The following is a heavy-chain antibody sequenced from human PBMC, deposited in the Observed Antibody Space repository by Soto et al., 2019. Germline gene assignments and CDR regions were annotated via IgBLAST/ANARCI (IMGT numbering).Heavy chain of an antibody. V-gene: IGHV3-30-3*01. D-gene: IGHD3-10*01. CDR3: ARALPILSSYLISQ. Sequence: KGLEWVAVISYDGSNKYYADSVKGRFTISRDNSKNTLYLQMNSLRAEDTAVYYGARALPILSSYLISQWGQGTLVTVS. J-gene: IGHJ4*02. CDR2: ISYDGSNK.